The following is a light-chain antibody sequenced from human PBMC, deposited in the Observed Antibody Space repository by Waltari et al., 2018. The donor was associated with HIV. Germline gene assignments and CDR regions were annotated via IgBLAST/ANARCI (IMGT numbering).Light chain of an antibody. CDR2: GAS. CDR1: QSVSDSY. J-gene: IGKJ1*01. CDR3: QQFAGSVWT. V-gene: IGKV3-20*01. Sequence: EIVLTQSPGTLSLSPGERATLFCRASQSVSDSYLVWYQQKPGQAPRLLIYGASNRAPGIPDRFSGSESGTDFTLTISRLDPEDFAVYYCQQFAGSVWTFGQGTRVEIK.